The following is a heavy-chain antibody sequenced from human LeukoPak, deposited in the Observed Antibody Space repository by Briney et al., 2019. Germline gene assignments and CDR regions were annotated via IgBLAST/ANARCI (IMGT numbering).Heavy chain of an antibody. CDR1: GGSISSYY. Sequence: PSETLSLTCTVSGGSISSYYWSWIRQPPGKGLEWIGYIYYSGSTNYNPSLKSRVTISVDTSKNQFSLKLSSVTAADTAVYYCARSVGGNWFDPWGQGTLVTVSS. CDR2: IYYSGST. V-gene: IGHV4-59*12. CDR3: ARSVGGNWFDP. J-gene: IGHJ5*02. D-gene: IGHD4-23*01.